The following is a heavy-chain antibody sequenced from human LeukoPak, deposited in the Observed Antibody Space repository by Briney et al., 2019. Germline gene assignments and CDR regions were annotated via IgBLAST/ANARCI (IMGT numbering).Heavy chain of an antibody. J-gene: IGHJ4*02. CDR2: ISSSSSYI. CDR3: ARDRHVYYDILTGYASYFEY. CDR1: GFTFSSYS. V-gene: IGHV3-21*01. Sequence: GGSLRLSCAASGFTFSSYSMNWVRQAPGMGLEWVSSISSSSSYIYYADSVKGRFTISRDNAKNTLYLQMNSLRPEDTAVYYCARDRHVYYDILTGYASYFEYWGQGALVTVSS. D-gene: IGHD3-9*01.